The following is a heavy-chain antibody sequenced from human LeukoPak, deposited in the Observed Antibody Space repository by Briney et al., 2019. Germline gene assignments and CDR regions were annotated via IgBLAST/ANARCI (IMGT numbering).Heavy chain of an antibody. CDR1: GFTFSSYA. J-gene: IGHJ3*02. Sequence: GGSLRLSCAVSGFTFSSYAMSWVRQAPGKGLEWVSALSGSGSSTYYADSVRGRFTISRDNSKNTLYLQMNSLRAEDTAVYYCAKGSVLRFLEWSYTGDAFDIWGQGTMVTVSS. V-gene: IGHV3-23*01. CDR2: LSGSGSST. CDR3: AKGSVLRFLEWSYTGDAFDI. D-gene: IGHD3-3*01.